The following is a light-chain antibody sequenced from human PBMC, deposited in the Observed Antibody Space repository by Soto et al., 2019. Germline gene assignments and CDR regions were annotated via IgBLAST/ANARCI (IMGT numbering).Light chain of an antibody. CDR3: QQRSNWPPALT. J-gene: IGKJ4*01. Sequence: EIVMTQSPATLSVPPGERATLSCRASQSVSTNFAWYQQKPGQAPRLLIYGASTRATAVPARFTASGSGTEFTLTISSLQSEDFAVYYCQQRSNWPPALTFGGGTKVEIK. CDR1: QSVSTN. V-gene: IGKV3-15*01. CDR2: GAS.